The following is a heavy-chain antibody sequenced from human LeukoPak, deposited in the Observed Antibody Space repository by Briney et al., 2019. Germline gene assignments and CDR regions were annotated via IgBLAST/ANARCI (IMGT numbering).Heavy chain of an antibody. CDR3: ARPSIVGGRASNTPFDY. CDR2: TRNKANSYTT. CDR1: GFTFSDHY. J-gene: IGHJ4*02. Sequence: GGSLRLSCAASGFTFSDHYMDWVRQAPGKGLEWVGRTRNKANSYTTEYAASVKGRFTISSDDSKNSPYRQMNSLKTEDTAVYYCARPSIVGGRASNTPFDYWGQGTLVTVSS. D-gene: IGHD1-26*01. V-gene: IGHV3-72*01.